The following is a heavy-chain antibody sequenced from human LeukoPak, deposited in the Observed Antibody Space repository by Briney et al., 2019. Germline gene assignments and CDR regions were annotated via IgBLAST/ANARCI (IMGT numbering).Heavy chain of an antibody. CDR2: FDPEDGET. J-gene: IGHJ5*02. V-gene: IGHV1-24*01. CDR3: ATLGTNYYGSGSYYWFDP. CDR1: GYTLTELS. Sequence: ASVKVSCKVSGYTLTELSMHWVRQAPGKGLEWMGGFDPEDGETIYAQKFQGRVTMTEDTSTDTAYMELSSLRSEDTGVYYCATLGTNYYGSGSYYWFDPWGQGTLVTVSS. D-gene: IGHD3-10*01.